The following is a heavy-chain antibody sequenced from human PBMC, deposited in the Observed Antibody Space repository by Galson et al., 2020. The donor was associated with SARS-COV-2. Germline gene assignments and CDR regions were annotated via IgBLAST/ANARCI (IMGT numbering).Heavy chain of an antibody. J-gene: IGHJ4*02. D-gene: IGHD2-21*01. V-gene: IGHV4-38-2*01. CDR1: GYSISTNYY. Sequence: SETLSLTCGVSGYSISTNYYWAWVRQPPGKRLEWIGNIYPSGSTHYSPSLKSRISSSIDTSKNQISLKLRYVTAADTAVYYCVRHACDWENSRCHFDSWGQGSLFTVSS. CDR3: VRHACDWENSRCHFDS. CDR2: IYPSGST.